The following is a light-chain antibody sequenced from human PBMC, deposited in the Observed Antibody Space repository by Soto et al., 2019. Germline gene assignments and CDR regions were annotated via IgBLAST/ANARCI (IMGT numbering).Light chain of an antibody. CDR2: DVS. CDR1: SSDIGSYNY. Sequence: QSALTQPASVSGSPGQSITISCTGTSSDIGSYNYVSWYQQHPGEVPRLMIYDVSNRPSGVSNRFSGSNSGNTASLTISGLQAEDDADYYSASYTSDNALVFGRGTKLTVL. J-gene: IGLJ2*01. CDR3: ASYTSDNALV. V-gene: IGLV2-14*03.